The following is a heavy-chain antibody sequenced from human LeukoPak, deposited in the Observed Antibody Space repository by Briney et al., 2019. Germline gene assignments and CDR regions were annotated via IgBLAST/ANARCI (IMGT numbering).Heavy chain of an antibody. V-gene: IGHV1-18*01. D-gene: IGHD3-22*01. Sequence: ASVKVSCKASGYTFTSYGISWVRQAPGQGLEWMGWISAYNGNTNYAQKLQGRVTMTTDTSTSTAYMELRSLRSDDTAVYYCARTAGTYYYDSGGYWMDYWGQGTLVTVSS. J-gene: IGHJ4*02. CDR3: ARTAGTYYYDSGGYWMDY. CDR2: ISAYNGNT. CDR1: GYTFTSYG.